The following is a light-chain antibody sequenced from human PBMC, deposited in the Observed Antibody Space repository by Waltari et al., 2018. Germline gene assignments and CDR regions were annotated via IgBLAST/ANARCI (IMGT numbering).Light chain of an antibody. Sequence: QSALTQPASVSGSPGQSITISCTGTSSDVGGYNYVSWYQQHPGKAPKLMIYEFSKRPSGVSNRVSGSKSGNTASLTISGLQAEDEADYYCSSYTSSSTVVFGGGTKLTVL. CDR3: SSYTSSSTVV. CDR1: SSDVGGYNY. V-gene: IGLV2-14*01. J-gene: IGLJ2*01. CDR2: EFS.